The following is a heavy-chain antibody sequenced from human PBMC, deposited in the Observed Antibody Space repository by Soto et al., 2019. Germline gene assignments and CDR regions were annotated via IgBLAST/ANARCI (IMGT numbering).Heavy chain of an antibody. D-gene: IGHD6-13*01. CDR3: ARGVAAANYGMDV. CDR2: IYYGGNT. J-gene: IGHJ6*02. V-gene: IGHV4-39*07. CDR1: GGSISSGSYS. Sequence: PSETLSLTCIVSGGSISSGSYSWAWIRQPPGKGLEWIGTIYYGGNTYYNPSLKSRVTISVDTSKNQFSLKLSSVTAADTAVYYCARGVAAANYGMDVWGQGTTVTVS.